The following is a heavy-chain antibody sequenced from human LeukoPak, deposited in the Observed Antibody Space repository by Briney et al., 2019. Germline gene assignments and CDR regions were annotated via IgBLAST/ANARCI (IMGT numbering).Heavy chain of an antibody. CDR1: GGSFSGYS. V-gene: IGHV4-34*01. CDR3: ARGLGGSYYFDH. D-gene: IGHD1-26*01. J-gene: IGHJ4*02. Sequence: PSETLSLTCAVYGGSFSGYSWSCIRQPPGKGLEWIGEINHSGGTNYNPSLKSRVTISVDTSKNQFSLNLNSINAADTAVYYCARGLGGSYYFDHWGQGTLVTVSS. CDR2: INHSGGT.